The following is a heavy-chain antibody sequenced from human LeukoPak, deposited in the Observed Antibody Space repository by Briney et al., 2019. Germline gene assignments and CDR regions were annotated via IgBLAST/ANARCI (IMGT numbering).Heavy chain of an antibody. CDR3: AKERGAIVGATAFDY. Sequence: GGSLRLSCAASGFTFSSYAMSWVRQAPGKGLQWVSAISGSGGSTYYADSVEGRFTISRDNSKNTLYLQMNSLRAEDTAVYYCAKERGAIVGATAFDYWGQGTLVTVSS. J-gene: IGHJ4*02. V-gene: IGHV3-23*01. D-gene: IGHD1-26*01. CDR1: GFTFSSYA. CDR2: ISGSGGST.